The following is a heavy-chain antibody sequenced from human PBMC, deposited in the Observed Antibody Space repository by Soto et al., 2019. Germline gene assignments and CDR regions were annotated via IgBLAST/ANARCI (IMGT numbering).Heavy chain of an antibody. CDR3: AKTGPYGSGSYYLPFDY. V-gene: IGHV3-30*18. Sequence: GGSLRLSCAASGFTFSSYGMHWVRQAPGKGLEWVAVISYDGSNKYYADSVKGRFTISRDNSKNTLYLQMNSLRAEDTAVYYCAKTGPYGSGSYYLPFDYWGQGTLVTVSS. CDR2: ISYDGSNK. D-gene: IGHD3-10*01. J-gene: IGHJ4*02. CDR1: GFTFSSYG.